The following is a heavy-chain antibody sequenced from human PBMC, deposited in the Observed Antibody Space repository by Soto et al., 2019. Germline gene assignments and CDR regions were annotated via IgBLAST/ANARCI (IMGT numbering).Heavy chain of an antibody. V-gene: IGHV5-10-1*01. Sequence: GESLKISCKGSGYSFTSYWISWVRQMPGKGLEWMGRIDPSDSYTNYSPSFQGHVTISADKSISTAYLQWSSLKASDTAMYYCASSRAYGATLYYYGVDVWGQGTTVSVSS. J-gene: IGHJ6*02. CDR2: IDPSDSYT. D-gene: IGHD1-26*01. CDR1: GYSFTSYW. CDR3: ASSRAYGATLYYYGVDV.